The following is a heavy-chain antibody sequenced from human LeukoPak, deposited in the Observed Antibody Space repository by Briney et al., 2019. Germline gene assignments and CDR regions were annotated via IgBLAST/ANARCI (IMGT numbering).Heavy chain of an antibody. Sequence: AGPLRLSCTASGFTFSDYWMTWVRQAPAQGLERAANIKQDGSAKYYVDSVKGRFTISRDNAKNSLYLQMDSLRVEDTATYYCARWRGSTSERSDYWGQGTLVTVSS. CDR3: ARWRGSTSERSDY. V-gene: IGHV3-7*01. CDR1: GFTFSDYW. D-gene: IGHD2-2*01. CDR2: IKQDGSAK. J-gene: IGHJ4*02.